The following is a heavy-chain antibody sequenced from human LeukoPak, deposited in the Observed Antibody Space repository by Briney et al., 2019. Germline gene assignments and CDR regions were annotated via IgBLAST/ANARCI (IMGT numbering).Heavy chain of an antibody. Sequence: SETLSLTCTVSDRSINSSSYYWGWIPQPPGKGLDWIRSICYSGSNYYNPALKSLITISVDTSKNHFSLKVTSVTAADRAVYCCARQYGDSTVVYWGQGGLVTVSP. CDR3: ARQYGDSTVVY. CDR2: ICYSGSN. D-gene: IGHD4-17*01. CDR1: DRSINSSSYY. V-gene: IGHV4-39*01. J-gene: IGHJ4*02.